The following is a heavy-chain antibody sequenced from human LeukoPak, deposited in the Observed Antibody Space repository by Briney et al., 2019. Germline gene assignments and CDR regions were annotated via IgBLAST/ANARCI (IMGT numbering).Heavy chain of an antibody. Sequence: GGSLRLSCAASGFTFSSYAMSWVRQAPGKGLEWVSSISGSGGSTYYADSVKGRFTISRDNSKNTLFLQMNSLRAEDTALYYCAKVPSSSWYKGIDYWGQGALATVSS. D-gene: IGHD6-13*01. V-gene: IGHV3-23*01. CDR1: GFTFSSYA. CDR3: AKVPSSSWYKGIDY. CDR2: ISGSGGST. J-gene: IGHJ4*02.